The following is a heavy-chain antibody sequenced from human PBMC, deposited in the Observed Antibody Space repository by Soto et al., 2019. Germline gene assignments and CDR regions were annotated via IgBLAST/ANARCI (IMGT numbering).Heavy chain of an antibody. CDR1: GGSFRDYY. CDR3: ARTSRFDS. J-gene: IGHJ4*02. V-gene: IGHV4-34*01. CDR2: INHSGST. D-gene: IGHD6-6*01. Sequence: QVHLQQWGAGLLKSSETLSLTCAVYGGSFRDYYRSWVRQPPGKGLEWIGQINHSGSTNYNPSLKSRVTISVDTSKNQFSLKLSSVTAADTAVYYCARTSRFDSWGQGTLVTVSS.